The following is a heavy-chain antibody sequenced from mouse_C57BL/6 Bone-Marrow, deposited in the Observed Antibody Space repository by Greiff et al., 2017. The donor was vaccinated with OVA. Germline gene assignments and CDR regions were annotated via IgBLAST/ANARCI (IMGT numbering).Heavy chain of an antibody. CDR2: ISDGGSYT. V-gene: IGHV5-4*03. Sequence: EVMLVESGGGLVKPGGSLKLSCAASGFTFSSYAMSWVRQTPEKRLEWVATISDGGSYTYYPANVKGRFTISRDNAKNNLYLQMSHLKAEDTAMYYCARGRGFAYWGQGTLVTVSA. CDR1: GFTFSSYA. CDR3: ARGRGFAY. J-gene: IGHJ3*01.